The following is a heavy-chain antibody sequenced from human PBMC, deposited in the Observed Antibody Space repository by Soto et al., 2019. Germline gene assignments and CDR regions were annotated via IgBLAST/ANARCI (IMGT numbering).Heavy chain of an antibody. CDR1: GYTFTIYG. Sequence: ASVEVSCKASGYTFTIYGISWVRQAPGQGLEWMGWISAYNGNTNYAQKLQGRVTMTTDTSTSTAYMELRSLRSDDTAVYYCARFFWEPNFSERYYGSGSYYPSSDYWGQGTLVTVSS. J-gene: IGHJ4*02. CDR3: ARFFWEPNFSERYYGSGSYYPSSDY. D-gene: IGHD3-10*01. V-gene: IGHV1-18*01. CDR2: ISAYNGNT.